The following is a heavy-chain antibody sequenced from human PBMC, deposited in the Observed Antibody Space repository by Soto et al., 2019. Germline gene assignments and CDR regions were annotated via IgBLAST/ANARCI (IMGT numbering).Heavy chain of an antibody. CDR3: ARADGLRFGDLVPYGMDV. CDR1: GCTFSSYA. V-gene: IGHV1-69*12. D-gene: IGHD3-10*01. CDR2: IIPIFGTA. J-gene: IGHJ6*01. Sequence: QVQLVQSGAEVKKPGSSVKVSCKASGCTFSSYAISWVRQAPGQGLEWMGGIIPIFGTANYAQKFQDRFTITADEYTSTAYMELSSLRSEDTAVYYCARADGLRFGDLVPYGMDVWGQGTTVTVSS.